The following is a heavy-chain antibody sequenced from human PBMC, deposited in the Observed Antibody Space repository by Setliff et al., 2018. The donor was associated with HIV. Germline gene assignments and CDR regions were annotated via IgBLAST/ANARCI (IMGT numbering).Heavy chain of an antibody. Sequence: PSETLSLTCSVSGGPISSYYWSWIRQPPGKGLEWIGYIYYSGRTNYNPSLKSRVTISVDTARNQFSLKLSSVTAADTAVYYCARHGAYYEFLTYYYPRYSFDYWGLGTLVTVSS. J-gene: IGHJ4*01. CDR1: GGPISSYY. CDR2: IYYSGRT. V-gene: IGHV4-59*08. D-gene: IGHD3-9*01. CDR3: ARHGAYYEFLTYYYPRYSFDY.